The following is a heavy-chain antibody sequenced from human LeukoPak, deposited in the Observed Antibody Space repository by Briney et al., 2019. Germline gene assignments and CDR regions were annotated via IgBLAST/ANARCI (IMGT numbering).Heavy chain of an antibody. J-gene: IGHJ4*02. CDR2: IYYSGST. D-gene: IGHD3-10*01. V-gene: IGHV4-31*03. CDR1: GGSISSVGYY. Sequence: PSQTLSLTCTVSGGSISSVGYYWTRIRQHPVKGLEWIGYIYYSGSTYYNPSLKSRLTISVDTSKDQFSLRLSSVTAADTAVYYCASRYTSGTYYSDYWGPGTLVTVSS. CDR3: ASRYTSGTYYSDY.